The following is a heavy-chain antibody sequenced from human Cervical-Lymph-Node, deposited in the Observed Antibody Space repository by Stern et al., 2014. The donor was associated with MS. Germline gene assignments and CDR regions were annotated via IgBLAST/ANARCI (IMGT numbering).Heavy chain of an antibody. J-gene: IGHJ6*02. V-gene: IGHV4-31*03. CDR1: GGSISSGGYY. CDR2: IYYSGST. CDR3: AGIAARPYYYYGMDV. Sequence: QVQLQESGPGLVKPSQTLSLTCTVSGGSISSGGYYWSWIRQHPGKGLEWIGYIYYSGSTYYNPSLKSRVTISVDTSKNQFSLKLSSVTAADTAVYYCAGIAARPYYYYGMDVWGQGTTVTVSS. D-gene: IGHD6-6*01.